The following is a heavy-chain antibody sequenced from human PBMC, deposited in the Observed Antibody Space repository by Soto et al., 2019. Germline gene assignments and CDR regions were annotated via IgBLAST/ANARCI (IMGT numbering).Heavy chain of an antibody. Sequence: SETLSLTCTVSGGSGSSGSYNWGWIRQPPGKGLEWIGFMYYSGSTNYTPSLKSRVTMSIDTSRNQFSLKLNSVTAADTAVYYCARVSYDFWSGYYYTYYFDYWGQGVLVTVSS. J-gene: IGHJ4*02. CDR1: GGSGSSGSYN. D-gene: IGHD3-3*01. CDR3: ARVSYDFWSGYYYTYYFDY. CDR2: MYYSGST. V-gene: IGHV4-61*01.